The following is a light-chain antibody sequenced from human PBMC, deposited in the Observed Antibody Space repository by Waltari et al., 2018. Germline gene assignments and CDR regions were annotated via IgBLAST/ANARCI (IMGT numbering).Light chain of an antibody. CDR3: YSAADNNLGLV. CDR2: KDS. V-gene: IGLV3-27*01. J-gene: IGLJ2*01. CDR1: VLAKKY. Sequence: SYELTQPSSVSVSPGQTARITCSGDVLAKKYARWFQQKPGQAPVRVIYKDSERPSGIPERFSGSSSGTTVTLTISGAQVEDEADYYCYSAADNNLGLVFGGGTKLTVL.